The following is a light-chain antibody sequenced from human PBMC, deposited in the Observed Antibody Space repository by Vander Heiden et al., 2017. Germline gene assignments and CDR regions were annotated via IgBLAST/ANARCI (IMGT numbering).Light chain of an antibody. CDR3: QQYNAYPLT. V-gene: IGKV1-5*03. CDR2: QAS. Sequence: IQTAQTPSTLSGSVGDRVTLTCRASESITTWLAWYQQRPGKVPKLLIYQASSLESGVSSRFSGSGSGTEFTLTISNLQPDDSATYYCQQYNAYPLTFGGGTKVEIE. J-gene: IGKJ4*01. CDR1: ESITTW.